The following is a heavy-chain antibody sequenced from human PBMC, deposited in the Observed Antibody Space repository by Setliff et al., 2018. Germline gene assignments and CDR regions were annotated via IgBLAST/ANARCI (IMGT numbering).Heavy chain of an antibody. J-gene: IGHJ6*03. V-gene: IGHV1-69*05. CDR1: GGTFSTYA. Sequence: GASVKVSCKASGGTFSTYAISWVRQAPGQGLEWMGGIISMFGTTNYAQKFRGRVTITTDKSTSTAYMELSSLRSEDTAIYYCARGDFYYYFYMDVWGKGTTDTVSS. CDR3: ARGDFYYYFYMDV. CDR2: IISMFGTT.